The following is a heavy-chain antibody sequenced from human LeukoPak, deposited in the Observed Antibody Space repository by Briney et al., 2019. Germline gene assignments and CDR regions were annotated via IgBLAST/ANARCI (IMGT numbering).Heavy chain of an antibody. CDR3: AKDGRELGQWLVSY. D-gene: IGHD6-19*01. Sequence: PGGSLRLSCAASGFTFSSYAMSWVRQAPGKGLEWVSAISGSGGSTYYADSVKGRFTISRDNSKNTLYLQMNSLRAEDTAVYYCAKDGRELGQWLVSYWGQGTLVTVSS. CDR2: ISGSGGST. J-gene: IGHJ4*02. CDR1: GFTFSSYA. V-gene: IGHV3-23*01.